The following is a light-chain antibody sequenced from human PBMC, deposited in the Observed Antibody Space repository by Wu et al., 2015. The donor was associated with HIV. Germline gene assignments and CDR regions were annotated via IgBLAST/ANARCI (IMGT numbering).Light chain of an antibody. Sequence: ETVMTQSPATLSVSPGERATLSCRASQSVSSSYLAWYQQKPGQAPRLLIYGASSRATGIPDRFSGSGSGTDFTLTISRLEPEDFAVYYCHQYGSSPFTFGPGTKVDIK. CDR1: QSVSSSY. CDR2: GAS. V-gene: IGKV3-20*01. J-gene: IGKJ3*01. CDR3: HQYGSSPFT.